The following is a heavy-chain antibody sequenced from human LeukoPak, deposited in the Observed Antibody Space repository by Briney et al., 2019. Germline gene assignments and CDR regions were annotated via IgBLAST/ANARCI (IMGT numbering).Heavy chain of an antibody. CDR2: VDYSGST. J-gene: IGHJ4*02. Sequence: SGTLSLTCTGSGGSISTYFWSWIRQPPGKGLEWIGYVDYSGSTNYSPSLKSRVTISIGTPKKQFSLKLSSVTAADTAVYYCARDFDGNFYFLYWGLGTLVTVSS. D-gene: IGHD1-7*01. V-gene: IGHV4-59*01. CDR1: GGSISTYF. CDR3: ARDFDGNFYFLY.